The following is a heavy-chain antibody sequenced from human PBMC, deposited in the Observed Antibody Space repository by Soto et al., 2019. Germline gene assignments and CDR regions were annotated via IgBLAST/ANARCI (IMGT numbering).Heavy chain of an antibody. V-gene: IGHV3-33*01. Sequence: QVQLVESGGGVVQPGRSLRLSCAASGFSFSSYGMHWVRQAPCKGLEWVAVIWYDGSNKYYADSVKGRFTISRDNSKNTLYLQMNSLRAEDTAMHYCARDEWQWLVLYAFDIWGQGTMVTVSS. CDR1: GFSFSSYG. CDR3: ARDEWQWLVLYAFDI. J-gene: IGHJ3*02. CDR2: IWYDGSNK. D-gene: IGHD6-19*01.